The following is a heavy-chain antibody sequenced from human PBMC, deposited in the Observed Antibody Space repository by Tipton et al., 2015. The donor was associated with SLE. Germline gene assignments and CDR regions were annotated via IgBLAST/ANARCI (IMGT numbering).Heavy chain of an antibody. CDR3: ARAGIQLWSYFDY. CDR2: ISYEGSNK. Sequence: SLRLSCAASGFTFSSYAMHWVRQAPGKGLEWVAVISYEGSNKYYADSVKGRFTISRDNSKNTLYLQMNSLRAEDTAVYYCARAGIQLWSYFDYWGQGTLVTVSS. D-gene: IGHD5-18*01. J-gene: IGHJ4*02. V-gene: IGHV3-30*04. CDR1: GFTFSSYA.